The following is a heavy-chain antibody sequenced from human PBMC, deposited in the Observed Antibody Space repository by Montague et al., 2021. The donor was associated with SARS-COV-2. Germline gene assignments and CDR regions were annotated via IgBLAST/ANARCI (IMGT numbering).Heavy chain of an antibody. J-gene: IGHJ4*02. CDR1: GGSFSDSY. D-gene: IGHD6-19*01. V-gene: IGHV4-34*01. CDR3: AKLSGWHDPTDH. CDR2: INHSGST. Sequence: SETLSLTCTVYGGSFSDSYWTWIRQFPGRGLEWIGEINHSGSTNYSPSLKSRVTISVDTSHTQFSLKMTSVTAADTAIYYCAKLSGWHDPTDHWGRGTLVTVSS.